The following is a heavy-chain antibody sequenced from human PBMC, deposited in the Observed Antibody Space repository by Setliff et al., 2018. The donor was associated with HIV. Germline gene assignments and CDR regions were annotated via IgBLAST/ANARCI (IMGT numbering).Heavy chain of an antibody. CDR1: GDSIRSTHFY. CDR3: ARDRGTPDKSFDP. V-gene: IGHV4-39*02. D-gene: IGHD3-16*01. J-gene: IGHJ5*02. Sequence: PSETLSLTCTVSGDSIRSTHFYWVWIRQPPGRGLEWIGTIYYSGIPYYNPSLKSRFTISRDNLKNTLFLQMNSLRPEDTAMYYCARDRGTPDKSFDPWGQGTLVTVSS. CDR2: IYYSGIP.